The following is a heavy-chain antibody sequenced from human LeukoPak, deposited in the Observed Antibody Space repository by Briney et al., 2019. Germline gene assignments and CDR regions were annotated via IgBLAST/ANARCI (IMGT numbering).Heavy chain of an antibody. CDR1: GFTFSSYE. J-gene: IGHJ3*02. CDR3: ARLMTGRRGAFDI. Sequence: GGSLRLSCAASGFTFSSYEMNWVRQAPGKGLEWVSYISRSGSTIYYADSVKGRFTISRDNAKNSLYLQMTSLRAEDTAVYYCARLMTGRRGAFDIWGQGTMVTVSS. D-gene: IGHD3-10*01. CDR2: ISRSGSTI. V-gene: IGHV3-48*03.